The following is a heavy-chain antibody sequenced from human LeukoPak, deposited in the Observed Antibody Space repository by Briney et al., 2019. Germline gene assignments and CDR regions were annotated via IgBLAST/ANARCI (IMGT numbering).Heavy chain of an antibody. D-gene: IGHD6-6*01. J-gene: IGHJ4*02. CDR2: ISAYNGNT. CDR3: ARAVIFGSSSESLDY. CDR1: GYTFTSYG. V-gene: IGHV1-18*01. Sequence: GASVKVSCKASGYTFTSYGISWVRQAPGQGLEWMGWISAYNGNTNYAQKLQGRVTMTTDTSTSTAYMELRSLRSDDTAVYYCARAVIFGSSSESLDYWGQGTLVTVSS.